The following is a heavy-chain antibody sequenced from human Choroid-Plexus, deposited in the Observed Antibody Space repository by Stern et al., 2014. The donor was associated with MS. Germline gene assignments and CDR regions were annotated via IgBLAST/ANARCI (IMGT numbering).Heavy chain of an antibody. CDR1: GYIFTGYY. CDR3: XXXQRGITIFGVVTDYYYLGMDV. V-gene: IGHV1-2*02. D-gene: IGHD3-3*01. J-gene: IGHJ6*02. Sequence: QVQLVQSGAEVKKPGASVKVSCKTSGYIFTGYYIHWVRQAPGQGLEWMAWINPNXXGTKYAQKFQGRVTXXRDTSISTAYVELSSLTSDDTAVYYXXXXQRGITIFGVVTDYYYLGMDVWGQGTTVTVSS. CDR2: INPNXXGT.